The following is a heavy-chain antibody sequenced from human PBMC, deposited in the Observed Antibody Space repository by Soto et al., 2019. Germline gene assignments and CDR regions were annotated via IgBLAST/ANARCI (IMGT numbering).Heavy chain of an antibody. J-gene: IGHJ4*02. V-gene: IGHV1-46*01. D-gene: IGHD5-18*01. CDR2: INPSGGNA. Sequence: ASVKVSCXASGYTFTNFYMHWVRQAPGQGLEWMGVINPSGGNARYAQKFQGRVTMTRDTSTSTVYMELSSLRSEDTAVYYCARADSRGYSYGYSGPYDYWGQGTLVTVSS. CDR1: GYTFTNFY. CDR3: ARADSRGYSYGYSGPYDY.